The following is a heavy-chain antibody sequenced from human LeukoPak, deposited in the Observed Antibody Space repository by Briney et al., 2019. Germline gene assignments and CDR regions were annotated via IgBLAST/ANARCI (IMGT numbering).Heavy chain of an antibody. J-gene: IGHJ4*02. CDR3: ARDYLNYYGSGSPPG. D-gene: IGHD3-10*01. CDR2: ISYDGSNK. V-gene: IGHV3-30-3*01. CDR1: GFTFSSYA. Sequence: GWSLRLSCAASGFTFSSYAMHWVRQAPGKGLEWVAVISYDGSNKYYADSVKGRFTISRDNSKNTLYLQMNSLRAEDTAVYYCARDYLNYYGSGSPPGWGQGTLVTVSS.